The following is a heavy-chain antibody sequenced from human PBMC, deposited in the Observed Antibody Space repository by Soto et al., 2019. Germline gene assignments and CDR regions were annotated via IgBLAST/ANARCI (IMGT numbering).Heavy chain of an antibody. CDR2: IYYSGST. J-gene: IGHJ4*02. CDR3: ARHVSSGWYFDY. CDR1: GGSISSYY. V-gene: IGHV4-59*08. Sequence: ASETLSLTCTVSGGSISSYYWSWIRQPPGKGLEWIGYIYYSGSTNYNPSLKSRVTISVDTSKNQFSLKLSSVTAADTAVYYCARHVSSGWYFDYWGQGTLVTVSS. D-gene: IGHD6-19*01.